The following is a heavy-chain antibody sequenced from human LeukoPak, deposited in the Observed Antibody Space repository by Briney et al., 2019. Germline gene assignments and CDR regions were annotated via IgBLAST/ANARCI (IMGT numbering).Heavy chain of an antibody. J-gene: IGHJ4*02. CDR3: AKGDYYGSSGYWGDY. CDR1: GFTFSSYW. V-gene: IGHV3-7*03. D-gene: IGHD3-22*01. CDR2: IKQDGSEE. Sequence: GGSLRLSCAASGFTFSSYWMSWVRQAPGKGLEWVANIKQDGSEEYYVDSVKGRFTISRDNAKNSLYLQMNSLRAEDTAVYYCAKGDYYGSSGYWGDYWGQGTLVTVSS.